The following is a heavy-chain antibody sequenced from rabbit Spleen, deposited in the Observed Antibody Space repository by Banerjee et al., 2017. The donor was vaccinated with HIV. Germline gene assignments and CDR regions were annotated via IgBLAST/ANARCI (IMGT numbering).Heavy chain of an antibody. CDR1: GLDFSSSYW. CDR3: ARYDPSSSGGYNL. CDR2: IVTSSGST. J-gene: IGHJ4*01. D-gene: IGHD1-1*01. V-gene: IGHV1S45*01. Sequence: QQQLEESGGGLVKPGGTLTLTCKASGLDFSSSYWICWVRQAPGKGLEWIACIVTSSGSTYYASWAKGRFTISKSPSTTVTLQMTSLTAADTATYFCARYDPSSSGGYNLWGPGTLVTVS.